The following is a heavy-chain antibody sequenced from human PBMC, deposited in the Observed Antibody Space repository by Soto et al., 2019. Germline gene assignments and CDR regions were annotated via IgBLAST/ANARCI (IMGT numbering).Heavy chain of an antibody. D-gene: IGHD3-10*01. CDR2: IYYSGST. V-gene: IGHV4-31*02. Sequence: LCGGSISSGGYYWSWIRQHPGKGLEWIGYIYYSGSTYYNPSLKSRVTISVDTSKNQFSLKLSSVTAADTAVYYCARGGLWFGEWPWGQGTLVTVSS. CDR3: ARGGLWFGEWP. J-gene: IGHJ5*02. CDR1: GGSISSGGYY.